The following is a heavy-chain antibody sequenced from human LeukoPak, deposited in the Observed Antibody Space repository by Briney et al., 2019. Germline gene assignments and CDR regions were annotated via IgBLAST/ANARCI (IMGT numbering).Heavy chain of an antibody. D-gene: IGHD3-22*01. CDR3: AKDLYYYDSSGTIDY. Sequence: GGSLRLSCAASGFTFSSYGMHWVRQAPGKVLEWVAVIWYDGSNKYYADSVKGRFTISRDNSKNTLYLQMNSLRAEDTAVYYCAKDLYYYDSSGTIDYWGQGTLVTVSS. CDR2: IWYDGSNK. CDR1: GFTFSSYG. V-gene: IGHV3-33*06. J-gene: IGHJ4*02.